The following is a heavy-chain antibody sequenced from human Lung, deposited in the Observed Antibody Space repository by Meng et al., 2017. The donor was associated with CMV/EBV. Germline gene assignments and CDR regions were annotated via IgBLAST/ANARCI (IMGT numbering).Heavy chain of an antibody. V-gene: IGHV4-4*02. CDR2: IYHSGST. CDR1: GGSISSSNW. J-gene: IGHJ4*02. D-gene: IGHD6-19*01. CDR3: ASFPPPGKQWLVTDY. Sequence: VPPQESGPGLVKPSGPRSFTCAVFGGSISSSNWWSWVRQPPGKGLEWIGEIYHSGSTNYNPSLKSRVTISVDKSKNQFSLKLSSVTAADTAVYYCASFPPPGKQWLVTDYWGQGTLVTVSS.